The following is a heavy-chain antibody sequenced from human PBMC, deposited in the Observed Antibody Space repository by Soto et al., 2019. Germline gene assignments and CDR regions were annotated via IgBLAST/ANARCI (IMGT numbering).Heavy chain of an antibody. D-gene: IGHD1-26*01. Sequence: QVQLVQSGDEVKKPGSSVKVSCKASGGSFSSYAFSWVRQAPGQGLEWMGGIIPSFGTPNYAQRFQGRVTISADESTHTVYMDLRRLRSEDTAVYYCARGSSSTVGPTGWFDPWGQGTLVTVSS. CDR3: ARGSSSTVGPTGWFDP. J-gene: IGHJ5*02. CDR2: IIPSFGTP. CDR1: GGSFSSYA. V-gene: IGHV1-69*01.